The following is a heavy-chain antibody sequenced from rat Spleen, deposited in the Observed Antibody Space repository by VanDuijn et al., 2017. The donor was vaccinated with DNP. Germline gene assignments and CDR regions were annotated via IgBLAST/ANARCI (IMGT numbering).Heavy chain of an antibody. CDR2: INKDSSII. V-gene: IGHV4-2*01. Sequence: EVKLVESGGGLVQSGRSLKLSCAASGFNFNDYWMGWVRQAPGKGLEWIAEINKDSSIIKYSPSLKDKLTISRDNVRNTLFLQMSRLESDDTAIYYCVREELGVDSWGQGVLVTVSS. CDR3: VREELGVDS. D-gene: IGHD4-3*01. CDR1: GFNFNDYW. J-gene: IGHJ2*01.